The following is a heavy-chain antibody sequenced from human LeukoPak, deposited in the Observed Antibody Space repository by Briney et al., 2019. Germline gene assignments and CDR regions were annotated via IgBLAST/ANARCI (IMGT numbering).Heavy chain of an antibody. V-gene: IGHV1-18*01. CDR2: ISAYNGNT. Sequence: ASVKVSCKASGYTFTSYGISWVRQAPGQGLEWMGWISAYNGNTNYAQKFQGRVTITADESTTTAYMELSSLRSEDTAVYYCARELRDSSGYYLAPFDYWGQGTLVTVSS. J-gene: IGHJ4*02. CDR1: GYTFTSYG. CDR3: ARELRDSSGYYLAPFDY. D-gene: IGHD3-22*01.